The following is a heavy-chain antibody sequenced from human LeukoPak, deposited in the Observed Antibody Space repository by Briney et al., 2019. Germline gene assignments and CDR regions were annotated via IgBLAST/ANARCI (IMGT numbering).Heavy chain of an antibody. D-gene: IGHD3-10*01. CDR1: GGSFSGYY. J-gene: IGHJ5*02. CDR2: INHSGST. Sequence: SETLSLTCAVYGGSFSGYYWSWIRQPPGKGLRWIGEINHSGSTNYNPSLKSRVTISVDTSKNQFSLKLSSVTAADTAVYYCARGANPLLWFGSKNWFDPWGQGTLVTVSS. V-gene: IGHV4-34*01. CDR3: ARGANPLLWFGSKNWFDP.